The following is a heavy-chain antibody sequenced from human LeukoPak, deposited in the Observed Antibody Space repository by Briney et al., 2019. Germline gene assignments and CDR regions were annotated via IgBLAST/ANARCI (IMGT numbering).Heavy chain of an antibody. CDR1: GGSISSGDYY. J-gene: IGHJ4*02. D-gene: IGHD3-3*01. V-gene: IGHV4-30-4*01. Sequence: SETLSLTCTVSGGSISSGDYYWSWIRQPPGKGLEWIGYIYYSGSTYYNPSLKSRVTISVDTSKNQFSLKPSSVTAADTAVYYCARQVTIFGVVISIFDYWGQGTLVTVSS. CDR3: ARQVTIFGVVISIFDY. CDR2: IYYSGST.